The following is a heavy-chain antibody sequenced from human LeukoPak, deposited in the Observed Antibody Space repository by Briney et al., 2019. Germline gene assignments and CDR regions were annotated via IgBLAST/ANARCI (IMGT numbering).Heavy chain of an antibody. Sequence: GGSLRLSCAASGFTFSRHWMHWVRQAPGKGLVWVSHINSDGSITSYADSVKGRFTISRDNAKNTLYLQMNSLRAEDTAVYYCARDAVDTANAVWGQGTTVTVSS. J-gene: IGHJ6*02. V-gene: IGHV3-74*01. CDR1: GFTFSRHW. D-gene: IGHD5-18*01. CDR3: ARDAVDTANAV. CDR2: INSDGSIT.